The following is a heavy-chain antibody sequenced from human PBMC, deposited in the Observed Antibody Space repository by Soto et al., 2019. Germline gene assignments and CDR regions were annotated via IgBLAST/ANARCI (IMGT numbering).Heavy chain of an antibody. D-gene: IGHD2-8*01. J-gene: IGHJ4*02. CDR1: GFTFSSYA. V-gene: IGHV3-30-3*01. CDR3: ARDRDIVLMVYAIRQFDY. Sequence: QVQLVESGGGVVQPGRSLRLSCAASGFTFSSYAMHWVRQAPGKGLEWVAVISYDGSNKYYADSVKGRFTISRDNSKNTLYLQMNSLRAEDMAVYYCARDRDIVLMVYAIRQFDYWGQGTLVTVSS. CDR2: ISYDGSNK.